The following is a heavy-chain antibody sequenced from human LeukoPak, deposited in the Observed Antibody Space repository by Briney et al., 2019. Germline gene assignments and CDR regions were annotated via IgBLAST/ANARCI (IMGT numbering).Heavy chain of an antibody. V-gene: IGHV4-59*08. CDR3: ARLTVPSYGMDV. J-gene: IGHJ6*02. Sequence: PSETLSLTCTVSGGSISSYYWSWIRQPPGEGLEWIGYIYYSGSTNYNPSLKSRVTISVDTSKNQFSLKLSSVTAADTAVYYCARLTVPSYGMDVWGQGTTVTVSS. CDR1: GGSISSYY. D-gene: IGHD4-17*01. CDR2: IYYSGST.